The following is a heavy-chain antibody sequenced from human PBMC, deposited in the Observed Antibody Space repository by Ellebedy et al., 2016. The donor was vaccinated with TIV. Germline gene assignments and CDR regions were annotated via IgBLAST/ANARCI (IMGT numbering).Heavy chain of an antibody. CDR1: GFSFSNYN. V-gene: IGHV3-48*01. J-gene: IGHJ3*02. D-gene: IGHD3-16*01. CDR2: ISSGSSTI. Sequence: GESLKISCAASGFSFSNYNMNWVRQAPGQGLEWVSCISSGSSTIYYADSVKGRFTISRDNAKNSLYLQMNSLRAEDTAVYYCARDPVGVGPAFDIWGQGKMVTVSS. CDR3: ARDPVGVGPAFDI.